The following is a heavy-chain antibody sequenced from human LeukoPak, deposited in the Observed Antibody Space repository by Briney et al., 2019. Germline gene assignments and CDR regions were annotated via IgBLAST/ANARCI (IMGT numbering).Heavy chain of an antibody. V-gene: IGHV1-2*02. J-gene: IGHJ6*02. D-gene: IGHD6-19*01. CDR2: INPNSGGT. Sequence: ASVKVSCKASGYTFTGFYMHWVRQAPGQGLEWMGWINPNSGGTNYAQKFQSRVTMTRDTSISTAYMELSRLRSDDTAVYYCARDHGLGLWGMDVWGQGTTFTVSS. CDR3: ARDHGLGLWGMDV. CDR1: GYTFTGFY.